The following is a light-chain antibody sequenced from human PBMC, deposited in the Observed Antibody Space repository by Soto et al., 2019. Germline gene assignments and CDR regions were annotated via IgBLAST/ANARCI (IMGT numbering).Light chain of an antibody. CDR3: CSYAGSPRYV. CDR2: DVS. Sequence: QSALTQPRSVSGSLGQSVTISCTGTSSDVGTYNYVSWYQQHPGKAPKVMIYDVSDRPSGVPDRCSGAKSCNTASLTISGLQAEDEADYYCCSYAGSPRYVLGTGTKVTVL. J-gene: IGLJ1*01. V-gene: IGLV2-11*01. CDR1: SSDVGTYNY.